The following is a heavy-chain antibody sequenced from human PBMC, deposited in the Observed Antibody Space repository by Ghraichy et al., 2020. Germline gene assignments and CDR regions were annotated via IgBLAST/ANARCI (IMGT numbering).Heavy chain of an antibody. D-gene: IGHD2-2*01. V-gene: IGHV3-23*01. CDR2: ISGSGGST. Sequence: GGSLRLSCAASGFTFSSYAMSWVRQAPGKRLEWVSAISGSGGSTYYADSVKGRFTISRDNSKNTLYLQMNSLRAEDTAVYYCAKGQGPIVVVPAAISGVYYYYYYGMDVWGQGTTVTVSS. CDR3: AKGQGPIVVVPAAISGVYYYYYYGMDV. J-gene: IGHJ6*02. CDR1: GFTFSSYA.